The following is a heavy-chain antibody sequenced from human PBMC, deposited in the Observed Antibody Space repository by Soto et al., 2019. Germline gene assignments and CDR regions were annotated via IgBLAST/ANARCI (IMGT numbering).Heavy chain of an antibody. CDR1: GFTFSDYY. V-gene: IGHV3-11*05. CDR2: ISSSSTYT. CDR3: ARDRRGIAAAGSHFDY. Sequence: GGSLRLSCAASGFTFSDYYMSWIRQAPGKGLEWVSYISSSSTYTSYADSVKGRFTISRDNAKNSLYLQMNSLRAEDTALYYCARDRRGIAAAGSHFDYWGQGTLVTVSS. J-gene: IGHJ4*02. D-gene: IGHD6-13*01.